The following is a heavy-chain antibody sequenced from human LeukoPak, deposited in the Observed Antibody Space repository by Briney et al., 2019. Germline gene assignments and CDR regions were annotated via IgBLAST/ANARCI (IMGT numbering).Heavy chain of an antibody. CDR1: GFTFSSYE. CDR2: ISSSGSTI. J-gene: IGHJ4*02. V-gene: IGHV3-48*03. Sequence: GGSLRLSCAASGFTFSSYEMNWVRQAPGKGLEWVSYISSSGSTIYYADSVKGRFTISRDNAKNSLYLQMNSLRAEDTAVYYCARGPFTYGSGSYLLWGQGTLVTVSS. CDR3: ARGPFTYGSGSYLL. D-gene: IGHD3-10*01.